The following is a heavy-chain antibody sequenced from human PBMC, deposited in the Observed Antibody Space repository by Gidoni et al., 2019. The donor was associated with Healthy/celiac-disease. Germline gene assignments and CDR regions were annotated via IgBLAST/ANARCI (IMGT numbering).Heavy chain of an antibody. D-gene: IGHD3-10*01. CDR3: ARIKGTMVQGVIITLPDY. CDR1: GFSLSNARMG. V-gene: IGHV2-26*01. Sequence: QVTLKESGPVLVKPTETLTLTCTVSGFSLSNARMGVSWIRQPPGKALEWLAHIFSNDEKSYSTSLKSRLTISKDTSKSQVVLTMTNMDPVDTATYYCARIKGTMVQGVIITLPDYWGQGTLVTVSS. CDR2: IFSNDEK. J-gene: IGHJ4*02.